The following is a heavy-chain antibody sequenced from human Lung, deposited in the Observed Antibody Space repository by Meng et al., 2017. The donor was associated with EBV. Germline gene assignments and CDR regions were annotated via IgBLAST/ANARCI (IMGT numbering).Heavy chain of an antibody. CDR2: IYYSGST. J-gene: IGHJ4*02. CDR3: ARLRLVWMFDY. V-gene: IGHV4-31*03. D-gene: IGHD6-19*01. CDR1: GGSVDRGAYY. Sequence: QVQRQLADPWLFQPPQPLSPTVPVDGGSVDRGAYYWSWIRQRPGKGLEWIGYIYYSGSTFYTPSLKSRATLSVDTSKNQFSLKLNSVTAADTAVYYCARLRLVWMFDYWGQGALVTVSS.